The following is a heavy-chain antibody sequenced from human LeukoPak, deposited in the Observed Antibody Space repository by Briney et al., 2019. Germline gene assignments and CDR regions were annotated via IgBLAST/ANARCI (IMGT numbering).Heavy chain of an antibody. CDR1: GFTFSSYS. D-gene: IGHD2-2*01. V-gene: IGHV3-21*01. CDR3: AREFVEVVVPAASNYYYYYGMDV. Sequence: PGGSLRLSCAASGFTFSSYSMNWVRQAPGKGLEWVSSISSSSSYIYYADSVKGRFTISRDNAKNSLYLQMNSLRAEDTAVYYCAREFVEVVVPAASNYYYYYGMDVWGQGTTVTVSS. CDR2: ISSSSSYI. J-gene: IGHJ6*02.